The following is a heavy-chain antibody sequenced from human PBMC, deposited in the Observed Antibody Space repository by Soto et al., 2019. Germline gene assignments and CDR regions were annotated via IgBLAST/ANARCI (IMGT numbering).Heavy chain of an antibody. CDR3: ARDDPFDP. Sequence: QVRLRESGPQVVKPSATLSLNCNVSGDAFRSYFWSWIRQSPGKGLEWIGNIHSSGRSNYNPSFKSRVSMSIDPSKNQFSVRLTSVTPADTAVYYCARDDPFDPWGQGILVTVSS. J-gene: IGHJ5*02. CDR1: GDAFRSYF. CDR2: IHSSGRS. V-gene: IGHV4-59*01.